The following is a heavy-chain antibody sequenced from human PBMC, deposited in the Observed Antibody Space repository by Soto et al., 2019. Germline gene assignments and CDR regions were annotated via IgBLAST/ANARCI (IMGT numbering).Heavy chain of an antibody. CDR3: AKDRDTYGSSYYLDS. J-gene: IGHJ4*02. Sequence: RQPPGKRLEWMGWINAGNGKTKYSQNFQGRVTITRDTSASVAYMELNSLRAEDTAVYNCAKDRDTYGSSYYLDSWGQGTLVTVSS. CDR2: INAGNGKT. D-gene: IGHD5-18*01. V-gene: IGHV1-3*01.